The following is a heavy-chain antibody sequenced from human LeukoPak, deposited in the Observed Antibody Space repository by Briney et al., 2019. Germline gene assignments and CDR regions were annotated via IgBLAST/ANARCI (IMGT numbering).Heavy chain of an antibody. CDR2: ISGSGGST. J-gene: IGHJ6*03. CDR3: AKEGSDFWSGFYYYYYMDV. V-gene: IGHV3-23*01. Sequence: SGGSLRLSCAASGFTFSSYAMSWVRQAPGKGLEWVSAISGSGGSTYYADSVKGRFTISRDNSKNTLYLQMNSLRAVDTAVYYCAKEGSDFWSGFYYYYYMDVWGKGTTVTVSS. CDR1: GFTFSSYA. D-gene: IGHD3-3*01.